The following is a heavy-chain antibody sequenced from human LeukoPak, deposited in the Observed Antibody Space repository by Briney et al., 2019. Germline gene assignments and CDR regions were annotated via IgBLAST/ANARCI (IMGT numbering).Heavy chain of an antibody. V-gene: IGHV4-59*08. CDR2: IYYSGST. Sequence: SEPLSLTCTVSGGSISSYYWSWIRQPPGKGLEWIGYIYYSGSTNYNPSLKSRVTISVDTSKNQFSLKLSSVTAADTAVYYCARHGDYGGNSIDYWGQGTLVTVSS. CDR3: ARHGDYGGNSIDY. D-gene: IGHD4-23*01. CDR1: GGSISSYY. J-gene: IGHJ4*02.